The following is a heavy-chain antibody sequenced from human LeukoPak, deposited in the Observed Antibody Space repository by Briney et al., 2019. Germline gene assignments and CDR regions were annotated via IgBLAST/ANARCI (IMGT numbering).Heavy chain of an antibody. Sequence: GGSLRLSCAASGLTFDDYAMHWVRQAPGKGLEWVSGISWNSGSIGYADSVKGRFTISRDNAKNSLYLQMNSLRAEDTALYYCAKDITSYYYGMDVWGQGTTVTVSS. J-gene: IGHJ6*02. CDR2: ISWNSGSI. V-gene: IGHV3-9*01. D-gene: IGHD1-1*01. CDR1: GLTFDDYA. CDR3: AKDITSYYYGMDV.